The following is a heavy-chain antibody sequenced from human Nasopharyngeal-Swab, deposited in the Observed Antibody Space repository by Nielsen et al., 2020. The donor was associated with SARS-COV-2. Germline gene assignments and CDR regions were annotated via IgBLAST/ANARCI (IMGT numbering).Heavy chain of an antibody. Sequence: GESLKISCAASGFTFNNYAMSWVRQAPGKGLEWVAVISYDGSNKYYADSVKGRFTISRDNSKNTLYLQMNSLRAEDTAVYYCARGVNYFDYWGQGTLVTVSS. J-gene: IGHJ4*02. V-gene: IGHV3-30-3*01. CDR3: ARGVNYFDY. D-gene: IGHD4-23*01. CDR2: ISYDGSNK. CDR1: GFTFNNYA.